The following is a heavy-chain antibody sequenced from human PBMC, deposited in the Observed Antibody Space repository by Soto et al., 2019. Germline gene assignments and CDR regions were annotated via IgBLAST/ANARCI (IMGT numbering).Heavy chain of an antibody. CDR1: GFSLSNYY. CDR3: ARATFQQYFDY. Sequence: GASVKVSCKASGFSLSNYYMHWVRQAPEQGPEWMGLITPSGDSATYAQKFQGRITMTRGTSTSTVYMELYSLTSEDTAVYYCARATFQQYFDYWGQGTLVTVS. D-gene: IGHD6-13*01. V-gene: IGHV1-46*01. CDR2: ITPSGDSA. J-gene: IGHJ4*02.